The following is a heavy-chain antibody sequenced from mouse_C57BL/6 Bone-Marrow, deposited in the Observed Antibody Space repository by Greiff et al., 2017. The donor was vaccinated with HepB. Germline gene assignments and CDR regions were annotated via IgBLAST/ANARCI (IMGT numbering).Heavy chain of an antibody. CDR2: IDPSDSYT. D-gene: IGHD1-1*01. CDR3: RSYRAMDY. J-gene: IGHJ4*01. V-gene: IGHV1-50*01. Sequence: QVQLQQPGAELVKPGASVKLSCKASGYTFTSYWMQWVKQRPGQGLEWIGEIDPSDSYTNYNQKFKGKATLTVDTSSSTAYMQLSSLTSEDSAVYYCRSYRAMDYWGQGTSVTVSS. CDR1: GYTFTSYW.